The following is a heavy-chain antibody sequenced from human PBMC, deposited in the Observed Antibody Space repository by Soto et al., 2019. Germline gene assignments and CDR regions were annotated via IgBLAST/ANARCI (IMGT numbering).Heavy chain of an antibody. CDR2: FDPEDGET. J-gene: IGHJ3*02. Sequence: ASVKVSCKVPGYTLTELSIHWVRQAPGKGLEWMGGFDPEDGETIYAQKFQGRVTLTEDTSTDTAYMELSSLRSEDTAVYYCATPPVGARLDDSFDIWGQGTMVTVSS. D-gene: IGHD1-26*01. CDR1: GYTLTELS. V-gene: IGHV1-24*01. CDR3: ATPPVGARLDDSFDI.